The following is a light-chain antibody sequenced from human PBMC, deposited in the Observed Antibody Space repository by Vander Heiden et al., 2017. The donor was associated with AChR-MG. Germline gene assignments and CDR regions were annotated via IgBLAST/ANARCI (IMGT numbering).Light chain of an antibody. Sequence: QSVLTQPPSASGTPGQRVTLSCSGSSSNIGRNYGYWYPQYPGTAPKLLIYRSNPRPSGVPDRFSGSKSGTSASLAISGLRSEDEADYYCAAWDDSLSGVVFGGGTKLTVL. J-gene: IGLJ2*01. V-gene: IGLV1-47*01. CDR1: SSNIGRNY. CDR2: RSN. CDR3: AAWDDSLSGVV.